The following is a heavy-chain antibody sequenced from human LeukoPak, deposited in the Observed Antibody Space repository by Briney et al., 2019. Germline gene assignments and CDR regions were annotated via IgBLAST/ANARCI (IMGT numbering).Heavy chain of an antibody. V-gene: IGHV1-69*06. D-gene: IGHD6-6*01. CDR2: IIPMFGAV. CDR1: GGTFSSYA. J-gene: IGHJ5*02. CDR3: ARGGGSSSSWGNWFDP. Sequence: SVKVSCKASGGTFSSYAITWVRQAPGQGLQWMGGIIPMFGAVNYAQKLQGRVTITADKSTSTAYMELSSLRSEDTAVYYCARGGGSSSSWGNWFDPWGQGTLVTVSS.